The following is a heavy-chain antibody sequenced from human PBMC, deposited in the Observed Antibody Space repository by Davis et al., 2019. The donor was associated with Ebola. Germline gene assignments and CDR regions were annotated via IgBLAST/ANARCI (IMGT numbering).Heavy chain of an antibody. CDR1: GGSISSGGYY. Sequence: PSETLSLTCTVSGGSISSGGYYWSWIRQHPGKGLEWIGYIYYSGSTYYNPSLKSRVTISVDTSKNQFSLKLSSVTAADTAVYYCARRLRQNLAFDYWGQGTLVTVSS. CDR2: IYYSGST. V-gene: IGHV4-31*03. J-gene: IGHJ4*02. CDR3: ARRLRQNLAFDY. D-gene: IGHD4-17*01.